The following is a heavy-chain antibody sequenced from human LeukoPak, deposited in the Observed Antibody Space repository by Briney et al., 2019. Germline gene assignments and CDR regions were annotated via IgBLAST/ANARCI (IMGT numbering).Heavy chain of an antibody. Sequence: HPGGSLRLSCAASGFTFSSYAMGWVRQAPGRGLDWVSAIIGSGGSTYYADSVKGRFTISRDNSKNTLYLQMNSLRAEDTAVYYCAKTEGSGIAVAGYYFDYWGQGTLVTVSS. D-gene: IGHD6-19*01. CDR3: AKTEGSGIAVAGYYFDY. V-gene: IGHV3-23*01. CDR1: GFTFSSYA. J-gene: IGHJ4*02. CDR2: IIGSGGST.